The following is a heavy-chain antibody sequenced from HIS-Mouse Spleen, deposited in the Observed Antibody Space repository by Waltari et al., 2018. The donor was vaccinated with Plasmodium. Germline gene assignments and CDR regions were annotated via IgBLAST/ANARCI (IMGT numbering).Heavy chain of an antibody. Sequence: QVQLVESGGGVVQPGRSLRLSCAASGFTFSSYGMHWVRQAPGKGVEWLAVISNDGSNKYYADAVKGRFTISRDNSKNTLYLQMNSLRAEDTAVYYCAKDRRSSSWYVDYWGQGTLVTVSS. D-gene: IGHD6-13*01. J-gene: IGHJ4*02. CDR3: AKDRRSSSWYVDY. V-gene: IGHV3-30*18. CDR1: GFTFSSYG. CDR2: ISNDGSNK.